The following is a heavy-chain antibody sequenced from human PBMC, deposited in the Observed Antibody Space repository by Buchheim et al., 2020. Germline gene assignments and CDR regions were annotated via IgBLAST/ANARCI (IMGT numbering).Heavy chain of an antibody. V-gene: IGHV3-48*01. CDR3: ARDVEAPADYYYGMDV. CDR2: ISSSSSTI. J-gene: IGHJ6*02. Sequence: EVQLVESGGGLVQPGGSLRLSCAASGFTFSSYSMNWVRQAPGKGLEWVSYISSSSSTIYYADSVKGRFTISRDNAKNSLYLQMNSLRAEDTAVYYCARDVEAPADYYYGMDVWGQGTT. CDR1: GFTFSSYS. D-gene: IGHD6-25*01.